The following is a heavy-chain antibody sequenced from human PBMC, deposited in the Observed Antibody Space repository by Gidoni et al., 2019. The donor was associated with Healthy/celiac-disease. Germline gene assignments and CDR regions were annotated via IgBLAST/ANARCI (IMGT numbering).Heavy chain of an antibody. Sequence: QVQLVESGGGVVPPGGSLSLSCATPGFTFSTYGMHWVRPAPGKGLEWVAFIRYVGSNKYYSDSGKGRFTNSKDNSKNTLYLQMNSLRAEDTAGDYCGKGIPLLFDYWGQGTLVTVSS. CDR1: GFTFSTYG. CDR3: GKGIPLLFDY. J-gene: IGHJ4*02. V-gene: IGHV3-30*02. CDR2: IRYVGSNK. D-gene: IGHD2-21*01.